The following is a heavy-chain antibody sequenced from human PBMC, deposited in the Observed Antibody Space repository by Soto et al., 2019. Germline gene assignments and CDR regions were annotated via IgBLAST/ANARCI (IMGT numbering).Heavy chain of an antibody. V-gene: IGHV3-23*01. CDR1: GFTFSSYA. J-gene: IGHJ6*02. D-gene: IGHD2-2*01. CDR3: AKSGDIVVVPAAMAGFYYGMDV. CDR2: ISGSGGST. Sequence: ESGGGLVQPGGSLRLSCAASGFTFSSYAMSWVRQAPGKGLEWVSAISGSGGSTYYADSVKGRFTISRDNSKNTLYLQMNSLRAEDTAVYYCAKSGDIVVVPAAMAGFYYGMDVWGQGTTVTVSS.